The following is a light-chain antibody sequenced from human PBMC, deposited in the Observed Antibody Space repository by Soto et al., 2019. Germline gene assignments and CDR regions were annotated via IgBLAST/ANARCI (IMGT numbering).Light chain of an antibody. J-gene: IGLJ3*02. CDR2: EVS. CDR1: SSDIGRFNY. Sequence: QSALTQPASVSGSPGQSITISCTGTSSDIGRFNYVSWYQQHPGKVPKLMIYEVSNRPSAVSNRFSGSKSGNTASLTISGLQAEDEADYYCSSHTTSNPQVFGGGTKLNVL. CDR3: SSHTTSNPQV. V-gene: IGLV2-14*01.